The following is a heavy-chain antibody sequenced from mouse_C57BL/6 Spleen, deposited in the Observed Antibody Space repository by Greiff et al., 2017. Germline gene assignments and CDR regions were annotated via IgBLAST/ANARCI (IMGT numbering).Heavy chain of an antibody. Sequence: QVQLQQSGPELVKPGASVKLSCKASGYTFPSYDINLVKQRPGQGLEWIGWIYPRDGSPKYNEKFKGKATLTVDTSSSTAYMELHSLTSEDSAVYFCARRERLDYWGQGTTLTVSS. CDR3: ARRERLDY. V-gene: IGHV1-85*01. J-gene: IGHJ2*01. CDR2: IYPRDGSP. CDR1: GYTFPSYD.